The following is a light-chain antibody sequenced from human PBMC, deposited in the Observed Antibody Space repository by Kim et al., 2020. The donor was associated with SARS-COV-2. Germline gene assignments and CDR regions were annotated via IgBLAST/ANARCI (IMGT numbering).Light chain of an antibody. CDR2: GAS. CDR1: QSVSSSY. V-gene: IGKV3-20*01. CDR3: QQYGSSPYT. Sequence: LSPGERATLSGRASQSVSSSYLAWYQQKPGQAPRLLIYGASSRATGIPDRFSGSGSGTDFTLTIRRLEPEDFAVYYCQQYGSSPYTFGQGTKLEI. J-gene: IGKJ2*01.